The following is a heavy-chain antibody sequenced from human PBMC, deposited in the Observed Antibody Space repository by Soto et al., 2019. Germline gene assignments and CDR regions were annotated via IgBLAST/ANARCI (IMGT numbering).Heavy chain of an antibody. Sequence: PVGSLRLSCAASGFTFTNYWMHWVRQGPEKGLVWVSRIDNDGIYTSYADSVKGRFTISRDNAKNTLYLEMNNLRAEDTAVYYCGSVFEYWGQGSLLTVSS. CDR3: GSVFEY. CDR1: GFTFTNYW. J-gene: IGHJ4*02. CDR2: IDNDGIYT. V-gene: IGHV3-74*01.